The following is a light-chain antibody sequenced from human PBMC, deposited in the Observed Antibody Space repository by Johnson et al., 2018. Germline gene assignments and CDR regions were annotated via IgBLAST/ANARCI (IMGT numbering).Light chain of an antibody. CDR2: ENN. CDR3: GPWDSSLSAGIV. V-gene: IGLV1-51*02. J-gene: IGLJ1*01. CDR1: SSNIGNNY. Sequence: QSVLTQPPSVSAAPGQKVTISCSGSSSNIGNNYVSWYQQLPGTAPKLLIYENNKRPSGIPDRFSGSTSGTSATLGITGLQTGDEADYDCGPWDSSLSAGIVFRTGTKVTVL.